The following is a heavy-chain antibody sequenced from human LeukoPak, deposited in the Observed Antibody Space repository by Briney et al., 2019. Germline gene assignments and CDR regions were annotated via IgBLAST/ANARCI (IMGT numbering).Heavy chain of an antibody. J-gene: IGHJ4*01. CDR3: ARDHRYAFDN. CDR1: GFNFIDYS. Sequence: GGSLRLSCAASGFNFIDYSLNWVRQAPGKGLEGISYIGISSGNTKYADSVKGRFTISRDKARNSLYLQMNSLRVEDTAVYYCARDHRYAFDNWGHGTLVTVSS. CDR2: IGISSGNT. D-gene: IGHD5-12*01. V-gene: IGHV3-48*01.